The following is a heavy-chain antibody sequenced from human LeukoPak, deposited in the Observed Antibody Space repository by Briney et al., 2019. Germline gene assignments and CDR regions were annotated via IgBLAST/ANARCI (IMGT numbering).Heavy chain of an antibody. D-gene: IGHD2-2*01. CDR2: IIPIFGTA. J-gene: IGHJ5*02. Sequence: SVKVSCKASGGTFSSYAISWVRQAPGQGLEWMGGIIPIFGTANYAQKFQGRVTITTDESTSTAYMELSSLRSDDTAVYYCARGGGGSTSSDPWGQGTLVTVSS. CDR3: ARGGGGSTSSDP. V-gene: IGHV1-69*05. CDR1: GGTFSSYA.